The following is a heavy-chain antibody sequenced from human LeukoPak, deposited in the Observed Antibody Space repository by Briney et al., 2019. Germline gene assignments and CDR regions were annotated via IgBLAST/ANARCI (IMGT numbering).Heavy chain of an antibody. Sequence: KTSETPSLTCTVSGGSISSATYYWNWIRQPAGKGLEWIGRIYTGESTNYNPSLKSRVTISVDTSKNQFSLKLSSVTAADTALYYCAASALAAAGTDYWGQGILVTVSS. V-gene: IGHV4-61*02. D-gene: IGHD6-13*01. CDR3: AASALAAAGTDY. CDR2: IYTGEST. CDR1: GGSISSATYY. J-gene: IGHJ4*02.